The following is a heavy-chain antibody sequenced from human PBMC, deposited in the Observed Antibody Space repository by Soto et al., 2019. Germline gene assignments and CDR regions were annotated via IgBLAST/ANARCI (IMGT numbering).Heavy chain of an antibody. CDR3: ARGEAAAGTSYFDY. D-gene: IGHD6-13*01. Sequence: SETLSLTCAVSGGSISSGGYSWSWIRQPPGKGLEWIGYIYHSGSTYYNPPLKSRVTISVDRSKNQFSLKLSSVTAADTAVYYCARGEAAAGTSYFDYWGQGTLVTVSS. J-gene: IGHJ4*02. V-gene: IGHV4-30-2*01. CDR2: IYHSGST. CDR1: GGSISSGGYS.